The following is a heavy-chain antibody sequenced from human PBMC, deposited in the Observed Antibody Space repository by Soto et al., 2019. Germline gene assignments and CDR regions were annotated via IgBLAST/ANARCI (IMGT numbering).Heavy chain of an antibody. CDR3: ARLDSTSSVNRWFDP. CDR2: ISASGGAI. J-gene: IGHJ5*02. Sequence: EVQLVESGGGLVQPGGSLRLSCAASGFTFSTYSMNWVRQAPGTGLEWISFISASGGAIYYADSVRGRFTISRDNAESSLYLQVNSLRDEDTAVYYCARLDSTSSVNRWFDPWGQGTLVTVSS. CDR1: GFTFSTYS. V-gene: IGHV3-48*02. D-gene: IGHD6-6*01.